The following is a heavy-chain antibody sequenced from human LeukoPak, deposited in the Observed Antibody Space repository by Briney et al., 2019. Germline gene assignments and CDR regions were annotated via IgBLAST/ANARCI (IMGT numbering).Heavy chain of an antibody. Sequence: GSLRLPCAASGFTVSSSHMTWVRQTPGKGLEWVSVTYSGGNTDYADSVKGRFTISRDNSKNTLYLQMSSLRVEDTAIYYCARGRNYFPIDYWGQGTFVIVSS. D-gene: IGHD2/OR15-2a*01. V-gene: IGHV3-53*01. CDR2: TYSGGNT. CDR1: GFTVSSSH. J-gene: IGHJ4*02. CDR3: ARGRNYFPIDY.